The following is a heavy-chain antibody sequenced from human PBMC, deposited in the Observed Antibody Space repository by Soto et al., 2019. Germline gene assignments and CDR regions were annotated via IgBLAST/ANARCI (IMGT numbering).Heavy chain of an antibody. D-gene: IGHD3-22*01. CDR3: ARVPQYYDSSGYGY. V-gene: IGHV3-48*02. CDR1: GFTFSSYS. Sequence: EVQLVESGGGLVQPGGSLRLSCAASGFTFSSYSMNWVRQAPGKGLEWVSYISSSSSTIYYAGSVKGRFTISRDNAKNSLYLQMNSLRDEDTAVYYCARVPQYYDSSGYGYWGQGTLVTVSS. CDR2: ISSSSSTI. J-gene: IGHJ4*02.